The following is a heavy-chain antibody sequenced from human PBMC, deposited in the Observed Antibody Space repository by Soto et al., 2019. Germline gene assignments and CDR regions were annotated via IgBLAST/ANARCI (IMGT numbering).Heavy chain of an antibody. Sequence: QVQLVESGGGVVQPGRSLRLSCAASGFTFSTHAMHWVRQAPGKGLECVAIVSFDGSNKYYADSVKGRFTISRDNSKNTLYLQMSGLTTEDTAFYYCARDQTGITTAGGGRIDRWGQGTLVPVSS. D-gene: IGHD6-13*01. V-gene: IGHV3-30-3*01. CDR1: GFTFSTHA. J-gene: IGHJ5*02. CDR3: ARDQTGITTAGGGRIDR. CDR2: VSFDGSNK.